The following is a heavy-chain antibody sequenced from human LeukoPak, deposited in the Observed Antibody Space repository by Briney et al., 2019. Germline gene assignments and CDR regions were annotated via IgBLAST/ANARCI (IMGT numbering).Heavy chain of an antibody. J-gene: IGHJ3*02. D-gene: IGHD1-1*01. CDR2: IYYSGST. CDR3: AREARYNWNPDAFDI. Sequence: PSETLSLTCTVSGGSISSGGYYWSWIRQHPGKGLEWIGYIYYSGSTYYNPSLKSRVTMSVDTSKNQFSLKLSSVTAADTAVYYCAREARYNWNPDAFDIWGQGTMVTVSS. V-gene: IGHV4-31*03. CDR1: GGSISSGGYY.